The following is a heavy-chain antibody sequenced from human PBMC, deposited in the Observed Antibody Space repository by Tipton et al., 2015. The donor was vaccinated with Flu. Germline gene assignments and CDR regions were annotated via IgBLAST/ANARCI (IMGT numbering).Heavy chain of an antibody. Sequence: TLSLTCTVSGGSISSYYWSWIRQPPGKGLEWIGSTYYSGSTYYNPSLKSRVTISVDTSKNQFSLKLSSVTAADTAVYYCASYYGSGSNAFDIWGQGTMVTVSS. V-gene: IGHV4-39*07. CDR1: GGSISSYY. D-gene: IGHD3-10*01. CDR3: ASYYGSGSNAFDI. J-gene: IGHJ3*02. CDR2: TYYSGST.